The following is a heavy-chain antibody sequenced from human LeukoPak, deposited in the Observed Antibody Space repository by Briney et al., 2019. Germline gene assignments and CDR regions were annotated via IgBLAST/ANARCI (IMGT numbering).Heavy chain of an antibody. CDR2: IYYSGST. CDR1: GGSISSYY. J-gene: IGHJ3*02. Sequence: PSETLSLTCTVSGGSISSYYWNWIRQPPGKGLEWIGYIYYSGSTNYNPSLKSRVTISVDTSKNQFSLKLSSVTAADTAVYYCARALRYCSGGSCDHDAFDIWGQGTMVTVSS. D-gene: IGHD2-15*01. V-gene: IGHV4-59*01. CDR3: ARALRYCSGGSCDHDAFDI.